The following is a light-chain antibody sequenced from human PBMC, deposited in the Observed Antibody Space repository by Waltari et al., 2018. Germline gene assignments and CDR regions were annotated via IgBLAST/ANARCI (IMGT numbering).Light chain of an antibody. Sequence: SDDLIQPPSVSVSPGQTATITSSGDQLGHIYTSWYQQRPGHSPVLVIYQDTKRPPGIPERFFGSNSGNTATLTISGTQPMDEADYYCQAWDRSAAVFGTGTKVTVL. J-gene: IGLJ1*01. CDR2: QDT. CDR3: QAWDRSAAV. V-gene: IGLV3-1*01. CDR1: QLGHIY.